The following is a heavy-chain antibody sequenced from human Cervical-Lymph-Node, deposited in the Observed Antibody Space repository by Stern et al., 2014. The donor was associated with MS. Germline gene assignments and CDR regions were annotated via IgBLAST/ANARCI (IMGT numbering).Heavy chain of an antibody. V-gene: IGHV1-69*01. CDR2: IVPICGRA. CDR3: AREHHGGNFAS. CDR1: GATFSTNA. Sequence: QVQLVQSGAEVRKPGSSVKVSCKASGATFSTNAISWLRQAPGQGPEWMGAIVPICGRANYEQKLQGGLIITADESASAAFMVLRRLRSEAAAVYCCAREHHGGNFASWGQGTLVTVSS. J-gene: IGHJ5*02. D-gene: IGHD4-23*01.